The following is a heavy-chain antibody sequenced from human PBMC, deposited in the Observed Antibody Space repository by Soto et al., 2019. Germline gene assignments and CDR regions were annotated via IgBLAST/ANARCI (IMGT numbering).Heavy chain of an antibody. Sequence: SETLSLTCTVSGGSVSSGSYYWSWIRQPPGKGLEWIGYIYYSGSTNYNPSLKSRVTISVDTSKNQFSLKLSSVTAADTAVYYCATSEYYFDYWGQGPLVTVSS. V-gene: IGHV4-61*01. CDR2: IYYSGST. CDR3: ATSEYYFDY. J-gene: IGHJ4*02. CDR1: GGSVSSGSYY.